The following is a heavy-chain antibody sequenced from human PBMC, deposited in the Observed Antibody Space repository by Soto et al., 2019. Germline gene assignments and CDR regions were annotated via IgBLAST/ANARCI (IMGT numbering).Heavy chain of an antibody. V-gene: IGHV4-31*03. D-gene: IGHD3-22*01. CDR3: ARGYDYDSGGYLFDY. CDR2: IYYSGST. CDR1: GGSVSSDIYY. J-gene: IGHJ4*02. Sequence: LSLTCSVSGGSVSSDIYYWTWIRQHPGKGPEWTGHIYYSGSTYYNPSLKSRVTISLDMSKNQFSLKLTSVSAADTAVYYCARGYDYDSGGYLFDYWGQGTLVTVSS.